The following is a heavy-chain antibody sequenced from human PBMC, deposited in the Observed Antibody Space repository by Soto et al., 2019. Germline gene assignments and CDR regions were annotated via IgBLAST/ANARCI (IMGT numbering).Heavy chain of an antibody. Sequence: PWGSLRLSCAASGFTFSSCAMHWVRQAPGKGLEWVAVISYDGSNKYYADSVKGRFTISRDNSKNTLYLQMNSLRAEDTAVYYCARDLGYCSSTSCLNGFDPWGQGTLVTVSS. J-gene: IGHJ5*02. CDR1: GFTFSSCA. CDR3: ARDLGYCSSTSCLNGFDP. D-gene: IGHD2-2*01. CDR2: ISYDGSNK. V-gene: IGHV3-30-3*01.